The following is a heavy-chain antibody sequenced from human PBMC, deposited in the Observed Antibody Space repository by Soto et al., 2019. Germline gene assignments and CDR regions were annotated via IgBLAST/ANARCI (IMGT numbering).Heavy chain of an antibody. Sequence: SETLSLTCAVYGGSFSGYYWSWIRQPPGKGLEWIGEINHSGSTNYNPSLKSRVTISVDTSKNQFSLKLSSVTAADTAVYYCASLPGIAAAGHGYETRNSFDYWGQGTLVTVSS. CDR3: ASLPGIAAAGHGYETRNSFDY. D-gene: IGHD6-13*01. J-gene: IGHJ4*02. CDR2: INHSGST. V-gene: IGHV4-34*01. CDR1: GGSFSGYY.